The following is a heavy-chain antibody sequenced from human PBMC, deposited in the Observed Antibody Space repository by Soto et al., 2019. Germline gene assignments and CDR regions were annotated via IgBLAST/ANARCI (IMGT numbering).Heavy chain of an antibody. V-gene: IGHV4-59*01. CDR3: ARDPSALYGMDV. CDR2: IYYSGST. J-gene: IGHJ6*02. CDR1: GGSISSYY. Sequence: QVQLQESGPGLVKPSETLSLTCTVSGGSISSYYWSWIRQPPGKGLEWIGYIYYSGSTNYNPSLTSRVTISVDTSKNQFSLKLSSVTAADTAVYYCARDPSALYGMDVWGQGTTVTVSS.